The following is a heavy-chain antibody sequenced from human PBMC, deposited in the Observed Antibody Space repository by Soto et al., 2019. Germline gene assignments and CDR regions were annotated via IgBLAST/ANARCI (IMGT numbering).Heavy chain of an antibody. CDR1: GFTFSNAW. CDR3: TTDWRTVTGSYYYGMNX. CDR2: IKSKTDGGIT. V-gene: IGHV3-15*01. D-gene: IGHD4-4*01. Sequence: EGSLRLSCAASGFTFSNAWMSWVRQAPGKGLEWVFRIKSKTDGGITDYAAPVKGRFTISRDDSKNTLYLQMNSLKTEDTAVYYCTTDWRTVTGSYYYGMNXWGQGTTVSVS. J-gene: IGHJ6*02.